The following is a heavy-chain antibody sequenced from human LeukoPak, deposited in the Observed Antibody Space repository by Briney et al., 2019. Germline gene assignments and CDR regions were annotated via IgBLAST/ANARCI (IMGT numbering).Heavy chain of an antibody. D-gene: IGHD2-15*01. V-gene: IGHV3-48*02. Sequence: GGSLRLSCAASGFTFSSYSMKWVRQAPRKGLEWVSYISSSSSTIYYADSVKGRFTISRDNSKNSLYLQMNSLRDEDTAVYYCAREGYCSGGSCSYGYFDYWGQGTLVTVSS. CDR3: AREGYCSGGSCSYGYFDY. CDR1: GFTFSSYS. CDR2: ISSSSSTI. J-gene: IGHJ4*02.